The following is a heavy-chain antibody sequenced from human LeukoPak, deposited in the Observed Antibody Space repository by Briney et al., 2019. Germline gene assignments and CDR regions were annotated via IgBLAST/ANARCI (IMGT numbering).Heavy chain of an antibody. V-gene: IGHV3-53*01. CDR1: GFSVTSNY. Sequence: PGGSLRLSCTVSGFSVTSNYMSCVRQAPGEGLAWVAVVYSGGFTNYADSVEGRFTLSRDSSKNTLFLQMNTLKVEDTAVYYCARVSRGNYDSSGYSDWGQGTQVIVSS. J-gene: IGHJ4*02. CDR2: VYSGGFT. CDR3: ARVSRGNYDSSGYSD. D-gene: IGHD3-22*01.